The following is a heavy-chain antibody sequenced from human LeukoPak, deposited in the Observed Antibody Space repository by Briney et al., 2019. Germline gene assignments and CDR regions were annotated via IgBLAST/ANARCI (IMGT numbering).Heavy chain of an antibody. CDR3: AKKGLYGGSYFHY. CDR1: GFTFSSYA. CDR2: ISGSGGST. V-gene: IGHV3-23*01. D-gene: IGHD1-26*01. J-gene: IGHJ4*02. Sequence: GGSLRLSCAASGFTFSSYAMSWVRQAPGKGLEWVSAISGSGGSTYYADSVKGRFTISRDNSKNTPYLQMNSLRAEDTAVYYCAKKGLYGGSYFHYWGQGTLVTVSP.